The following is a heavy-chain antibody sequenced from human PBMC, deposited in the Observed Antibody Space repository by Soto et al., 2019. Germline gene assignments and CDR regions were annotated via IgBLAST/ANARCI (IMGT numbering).Heavy chain of an antibody. CDR1: GFTFSSYA. D-gene: IGHD4-17*01. CDR2: ISYDGSNK. J-gene: IGHJ4*02. V-gene: IGHV3-30-3*01. CDR3: ARDLRSHDYGDLVDY. Sequence: GGFLRLSCAASGFTFSSYAMHWVRQAPGKGLEWVAVISYDGSNKYYADSVKGRFTISRDNSKNTLYLQMNNLRVEDTAVYYCARDLRSHDYGDLVDYWGQGTLVTVSS.